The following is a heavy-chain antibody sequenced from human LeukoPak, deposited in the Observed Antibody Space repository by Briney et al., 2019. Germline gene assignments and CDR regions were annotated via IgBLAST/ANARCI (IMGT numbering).Heavy chain of an antibody. Sequence: GESLKISCKGSGYRFTNYWIGWVRQLPGKDLEWLGIIYPGDSDTRYSPSFQGQVTISADKSISTAYLQWSSLKASDTAMYYCARPPRDDSSAYYSAFDLWGQGTMVTVSS. D-gene: IGHD3-22*01. CDR3: ARPPRDDSSAYYSAFDL. CDR1: GYRFTNYW. V-gene: IGHV5-51*01. CDR2: IYPGDSDT. J-gene: IGHJ3*01.